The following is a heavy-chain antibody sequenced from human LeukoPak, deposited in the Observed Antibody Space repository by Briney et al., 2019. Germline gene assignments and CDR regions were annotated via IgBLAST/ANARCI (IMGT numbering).Heavy chain of an antibody. CDR1: GIAFSRYW. D-gene: IGHD1-14*01. V-gene: IGHV3-74*01. Sequence: GGSLRLSCAASGIAFSRYWMHWVRQAPGKGLVWISLVTLDGTVATYADSVRGRFTISRDNAKNTLYLQMNRLRAEDTAVYYCTTGLVSAFELWGQGTVVTVSS. J-gene: IGHJ3*01. CDR2: VTLDGTVA. CDR3: TTGLVSAFEL.